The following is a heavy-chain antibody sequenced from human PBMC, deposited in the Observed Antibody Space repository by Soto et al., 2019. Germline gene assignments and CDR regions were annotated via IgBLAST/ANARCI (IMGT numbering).Heavy chain of an antibody. CDR1: GGTFSSYT. CDR3: ARYGYCSGGSCSSRWFDP. V-gene: IGHV1-69*02. CDR2: IIPILGIA. Sequence: QVQLVQSGAEVKKPGSSVKVSCKASGGTFSSYTISWVRQAPGQGLEWMGRIIPILGIANYAQKFQGRVTITADKSPSTAYKELSSLRSEDTAVYYCARYGYCSGGSCSSRWFDPGGQGTLVTVSS. D-gene: IGHD2-15*01. J-gene: IGHJ5*02.